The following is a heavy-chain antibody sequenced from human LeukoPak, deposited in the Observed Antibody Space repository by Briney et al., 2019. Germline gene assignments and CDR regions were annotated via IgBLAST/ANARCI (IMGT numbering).Heavy chain of an antibody. V-gene: IGHV3-7*01. Sequence: GGSLRLSCAASGFTFSAFWMSWARQAPGKGLEWVANITQDGREEHYVDSVRGRFTISRDNGKNSVFLQMNSLRAEDTAVYYCTNGGQLDNWGPGTVVSVSS. D-gene: IGHD2-2*01. CDR3: TNGGQLDN. J-gene: IGHJ4*02. CDR2: ITQDGREE. CDR1: GFTFSAFW.